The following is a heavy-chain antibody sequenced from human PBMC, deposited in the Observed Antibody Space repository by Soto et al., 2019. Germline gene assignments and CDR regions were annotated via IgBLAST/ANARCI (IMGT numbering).Heavy chain of an antibody. CDR3: ATAPVYAGPFDY. CDR2: FDPEDGET. J-gene: IGHJ4*02. V-gene: IGHV1-24*01. D-gene: IGHD1-20*01. CDR1: GYTLTELS. Sequence: VKVSCKVSGYTLTELSMHWVRQAPGKGLEWMGGFDPEDGETIYAQKFQGRVTMTEDTSTDTAYMELSSLRSEDTAVYYCATAPVYAGPFDYWGQGTLVTVSS.